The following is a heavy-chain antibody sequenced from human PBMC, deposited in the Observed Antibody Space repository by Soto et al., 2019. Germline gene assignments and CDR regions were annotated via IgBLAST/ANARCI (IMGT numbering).Heavy chain of an antibody. Sequence: GASVKVSCKASGYTFTSYYMHWVRQAPGQGLEWMGIINPSGGSTSYAQKFQGRFTISRDNSNNMVFLQMNSLRAEDTAMYSCVRDEGTAAEGPYYYYALDVWGQGTTVTVSS. CDR1: GYTFTSYY. V-gene: IGHV1-46*01. CDR2: INPSGGST. J-gene: IGHJ6*02. CDR3: VRDEGTAAEGPYYYYALDV. D-gene: IGHD6-13*01.